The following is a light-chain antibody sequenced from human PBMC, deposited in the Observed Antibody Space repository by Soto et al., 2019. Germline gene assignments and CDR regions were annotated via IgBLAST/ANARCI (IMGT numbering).Light chain of an antibody. Sequence: EIVLTQAPCTLSFSPRQRATLSYSASQSVGRSSLDWYQQKPGQAPRRLISGASSRATGIPDRFSGSGSGTDFTLTISRLEPEDFAVYYCQQYGSSLPFGQGTKVDIK. CDR2: GAS. J-gene: IGKJ1*01. CDR1: QSVGRSS. CDR3: QQYGSSLP. V-gene: IGKV3-20*01.